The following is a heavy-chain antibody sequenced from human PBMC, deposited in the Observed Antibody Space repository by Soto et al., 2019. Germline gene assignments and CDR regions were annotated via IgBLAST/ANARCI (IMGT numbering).Heavy chain of an antibody. J-gene: IGHJ6*03. CDR2: IRSKANSYAT. CDR1: GFTFSGSA. Sequence: GGSLRLSCAASGFTFSGSAMHWVRQASGKGLEWVGRIRSKANSYATAYAASVKGRFTISRDDSKNTAYLQMNSLKTEDTAVYYCTSSKFRYYDILTGYQDYYSYYVDFWGKGTTVTVSS. CDR3: TSSKFRYYDILTGYQDYYSYYVDF. D-gene: IGHD3-9*01. V-gene: IGHV3-73*01.